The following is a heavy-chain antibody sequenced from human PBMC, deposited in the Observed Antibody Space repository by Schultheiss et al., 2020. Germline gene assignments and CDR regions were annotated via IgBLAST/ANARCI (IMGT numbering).Heavy chain of an antibody. J-gene: IGHJ6*02. Sequence: SGPTLVKPTQTLTLTCTFSGFSLSTSGVGVGWIRQPPGKALEWLALIYWDDDKRYSPSLKSRLTITKDTSKNQVVLTMTNMDPVDTATYYCARQYSSGWPYYYYGMDVWGQGTTGTVSS. D-gene: IGHD6-19*01. CDR1: GFSLSTSGVG. CDR3: ARQYSSGWPYYYYGMDV. CDR2: IYWDDDK. V-gene: IGHV2-5*02.